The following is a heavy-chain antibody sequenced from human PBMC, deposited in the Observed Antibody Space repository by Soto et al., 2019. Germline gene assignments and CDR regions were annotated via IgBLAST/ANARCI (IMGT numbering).Heavy chain of an antibody. CDR1: EFTFSNYA. CDR2: ISGSGSIT. J-gene: IGHJ4*02. Sequence: EVQLLESGGGLVQPGGSLSLSCAASEFTFSNYAMTWVRQAPGKGLEWVSSISGSGSITYYAESVKGRFAISRDNSKNTLFLQMNSLRAADTAIYYCAKAEKIPAVASYLENWGQGTQVTVSS. V-gene: IGHV3-23*01. D-gene: IGHD6-19*01. CDR3: AKAEKIPAVASYLEN.